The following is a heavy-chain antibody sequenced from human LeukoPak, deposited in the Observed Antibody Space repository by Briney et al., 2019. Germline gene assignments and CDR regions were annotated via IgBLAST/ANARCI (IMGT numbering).Heavy chain of an antibody. CDR3: ARVSLDSYAYYFDY. V-gene: IGHV4-31*03. CDR1: GGSISSGGYY. J-gene: IGHJ4*02. D-gene: IGHD2-2*01. Sequence: SETLSLTCTVSGGSISSGGYYWSWIRQHPGKGLEWIGYIYYSGSTYYNPSLKSRVTISVDTSKNQLSLKLSSVTAADTAVYYCARVSLDSYAYYFDYWGQGTLVTVSS. CDR2: IYYSGST.